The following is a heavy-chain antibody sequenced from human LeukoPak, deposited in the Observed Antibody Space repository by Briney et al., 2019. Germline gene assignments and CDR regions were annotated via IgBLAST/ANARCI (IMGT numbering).Heavy chain of an antibody. Sequence: GGSLRLSCAASGFTFSSYWMHWVRQAPGKGLVWVSRINSDGSSTSYADSVKGRFTISRDNAKNTLYLQVNSLRAEDTAVYYCARPRRYCSSTSCYRNDAFDTWGQGTMVTVSS. D-gene: IGHD2-2*02. V-gene: IGHV3-74*01. J-gene: IGHJ3*02. CDR2: INSDGSST. CDR1: GFTFSSYW. CDR3: ARPRRYCSSTSCYRNDAFDT.